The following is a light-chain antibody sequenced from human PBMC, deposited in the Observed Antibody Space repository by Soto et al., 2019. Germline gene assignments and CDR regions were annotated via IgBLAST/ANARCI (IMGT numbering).Light chain of an antibody. V-gene: IGKV1-39*01. J-gene: IGKJ3*01. CDR2: AAS. CDR1: QGISSY. CDR3: QHTYSTPFT. Sequence: DIQMTQSPSSVSASVGDRVTITCRASQGISSYVNWYQQKPGIAPRLLIFAASNLQTGVPSRFSGSGSGTDFTLTISSLQPEDFGTYFCQHTYSTPFTFGPGTKVDI.